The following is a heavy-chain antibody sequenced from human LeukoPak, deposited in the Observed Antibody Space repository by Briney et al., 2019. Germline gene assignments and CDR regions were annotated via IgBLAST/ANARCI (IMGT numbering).Heavy chain of an antibody. CDR2: ISGNGDKT. J-gene: IGHJ1*01. CDR1: GFTFSSYA. V-gene: IGHV3-64*01. CDR3: ARAPPLERIGWYGEDEF. Sequence: GGSLRLSCAASGFTFSSYAMHWVRQAPGKGPEYVAAISGNGDKTNYGSSVKGGFTVSRDNSKKTMYLQMGSLRTEDMAVYYCARAPPLERIGWYGEDEFRGQGTLVTVSS. D-gene: IGHD6-19*01.